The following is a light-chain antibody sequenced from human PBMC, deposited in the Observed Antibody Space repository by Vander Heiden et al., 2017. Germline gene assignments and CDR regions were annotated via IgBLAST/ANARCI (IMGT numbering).Light chain of an antibody. J-gene: IGLJ3*02. CDR2: SNN. V-gene: IGLV1-44*01. Sequence: QSVLTQPPSASGTPGQRVTISCSGSSSNIGSNTVNWYQQLPGTATKVLIYSNNQRPSGVPDRFSGSKSGNTASLTISGLQAEDEADYYCCSYAGSYTWVFGGGTKLTVL. CDR1: SSNIGSNT. CDR3: CSYAGSYTWV.